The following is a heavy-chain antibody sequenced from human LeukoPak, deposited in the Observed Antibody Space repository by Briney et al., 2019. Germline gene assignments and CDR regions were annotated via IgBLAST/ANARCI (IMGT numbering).Heavy chain of an antibody. CDR3: AKNPIAVGGHYYFDY. Sequence: PGGSLRLSCAASGFTFSSYGMHWVRQAPGKGLEWVAVIWYDGSNKYYADSVKGRFTISRDNSKNTLYLQMNSLRADDTAVYYCAKNPIAVGGHYYFDYWGQGTLVTVSS. V-gene: IGHV3-33*06. D-gene: IGHD6-19*01. J-gene: IGHJ4*02. CDR2: IWYDGSNK. CDR1: GFTFSSYG.